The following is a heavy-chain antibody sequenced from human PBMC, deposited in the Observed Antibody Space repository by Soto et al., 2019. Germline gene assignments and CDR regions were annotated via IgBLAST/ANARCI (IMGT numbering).Heavy chain of an antibody. D-gene: IGHD1-26*01. CDR2: TYYRSKWST. V-gene: IGHV6-1*01. CDR1: GDSVSSKSAT. Sequence: PSQTLSLTCAISGDSVSSKSATWNGIRQSPSRGLEWLGRTYYRSKWSTDYAVSVNNRITINPDTSKNQFSLQLNSVTPEDTAMYYCTRALSGSYDSWGQGTLVTVSS. J-gene: IGHJ5*01. CDR3: TRALSGSYDS.